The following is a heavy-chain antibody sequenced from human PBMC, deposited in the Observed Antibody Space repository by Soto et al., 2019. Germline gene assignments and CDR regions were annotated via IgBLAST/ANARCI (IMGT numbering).Heavy chain of an antibody. Sequence: EVQLVESGGGLVQPGESLRLSCEASGFTFSSYSMDWVRQAPGRGLGWISHISSGSSTKYYAASVKGRLPISRDNAKKSLYLQMNSLRDDDTAVYYCARDRGASTDTRGRSDYWGQGTLVTVSS. J-gene: IGHJ4*02. V-gene: IGHV3-48*02. CDR2: ISSGSSTK. CDR1: GFTFSSYS. CDR3: ARDRGASTDTRGRSDY.